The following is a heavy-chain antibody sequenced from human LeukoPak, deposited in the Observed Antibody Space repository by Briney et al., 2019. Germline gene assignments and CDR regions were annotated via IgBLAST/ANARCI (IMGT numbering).Heavy chain of an antibody. CDR1: GFTFSSYS. CDR3: ARDLYDSSGLDY. J-gene: IGHJ4*02. D-gene: IGHD3-22*01. CDR2: ISSSSSYI. V-gene: IGHV3-21*01. Sequence: PGGSLRLSCAASGFTFSSYSMNWVRQAPGKGLEWVSSISSSSSYIYYADSVKGRFTISRDNAKNSLYLQMNSLRAEDTALYYCARDLYDSSGLDYWGQGTLVTVSS.